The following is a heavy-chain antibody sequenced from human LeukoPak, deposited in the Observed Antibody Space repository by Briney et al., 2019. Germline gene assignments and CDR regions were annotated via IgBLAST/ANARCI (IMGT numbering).Heavy chain of an antibody. J-gene: IGHJ4*02. V-gene: IGHV4-61*02. CDR2: IYTSGST. CDR3: ARGITYYYDSSGYYHTGGFDY. CDR1: GGSISSGSYY. D-gene: IGHD3-22*01. Sequence: PSETLSLTCTVSGGSISSGSYYWSWIRQPAGKGLEWIGRIYTSGSTNYNPSLKSRVTISVDTSKNQFSLKLSSLTAADTAVYYCARGITYYYDSSGYYHTGGFDYWGQGTLVTVSS.